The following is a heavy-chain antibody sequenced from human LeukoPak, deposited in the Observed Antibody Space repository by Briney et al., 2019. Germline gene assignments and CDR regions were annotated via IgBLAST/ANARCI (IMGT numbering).Heavy chain of an antibody. D-gene: IGHD1-1*01. CDR2: IYTSGST. CDR1: GGSISSGSYY. Sequence: SETLSLTCTVSGGSISSGSYYWSWIRQPAGKGLQWIGRIYTSGSTNYNPSLKSRVTISVDTSKNQFSLKLSSVTAAETAVYYCARTNGYPNYYFDYWGQGTLVTVSS. V-gene: IGHV4-61*02. J-gene: IGHJ4*02. CDR3: ARTNGYPNYYFDY.